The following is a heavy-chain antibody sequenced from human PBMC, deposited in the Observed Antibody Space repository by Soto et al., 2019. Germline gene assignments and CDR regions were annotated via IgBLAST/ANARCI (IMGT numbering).Heavy chain of an antibody. CDR3: AKEGIVVAGGLA. D-gene: IGHD6-19*01. CDR2: ISSDGSNK. CDR1: GFTFSTYG. V-gene: IGHV3-30*18. Sequence: GGSLRLSCAASGFTFSTYGMHWVRQAPGKGLEWVAIISSDGSNKYYADSVKGRFTISRDNSKNTLYLQMTSLRAEDTAVYYCAKEGIVVAGGLAWGQGTLVTVSS. J-gene: IGHJ4*02.